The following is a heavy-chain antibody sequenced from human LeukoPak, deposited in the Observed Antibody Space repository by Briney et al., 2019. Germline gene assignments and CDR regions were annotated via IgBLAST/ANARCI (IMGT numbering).Heavy chain of an antibody. Sequence: ASVKVSCKASGYTFTSYGISWVRQAPGQGLEWMGWINPNSGGTNYAQKFQGRVTMTRDTSISTAYMELSRLRSDDTAVYYCARDRRSMVRGVRPLGYWGQGTLVTVSS. CDR2: INPNSGGT. D-gene: IGHD3-10*01. V-gene: IGHV1-2*02. CDR3: ARDRRSMVRGVRPLGY. J-gene: IGHJ4*02. CDR1: GYTFTSYG.